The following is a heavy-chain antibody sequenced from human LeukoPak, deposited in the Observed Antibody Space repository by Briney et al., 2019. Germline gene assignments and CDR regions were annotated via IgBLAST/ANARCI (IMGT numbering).Heavy chain of an antibody. CDR2: INHSGST. CDR1: GGSFSGYY. D-gene: IGHD3-22*01. J-gene: IGHJ4*02. V-gene: IGHV4-34*01. Sequence: SETLSLTCAVYGGSFSGYYWSWIRQPPGKGLEWIGEINHSGSTNYNPSLKSRVTISVDTSKNQFSLKLSSVTAADTAVYYCARGRNDSSGYSHYYFDYWGRGTLVTVSS. CDR3: ARGRNDSSGYSHYYFDY.